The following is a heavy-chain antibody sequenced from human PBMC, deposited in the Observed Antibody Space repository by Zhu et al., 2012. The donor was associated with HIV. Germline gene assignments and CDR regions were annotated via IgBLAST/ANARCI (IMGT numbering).Heavy chain of an antibody. D-gene: IGHD1-14*01. CDR2: ISYSGST. Sequence: QVQLQESGPGMLKPSETLSLICTVSDDSINNFHWSWIRQPPGKGLEWIGHISYSGSTNYNPSLKSRVTISLDTTMNEYSMKLTSVTAADTAVYFXARVVEEYFILPTWYKSNYYYMDVVGKGTTVTVSS. V-gene: IGHV4-59*01. J-gene: IGHJ6*03. CDR1: DDSINNFH. CDR3: ARVVEEYFILPTWYKSNYYYMDV.